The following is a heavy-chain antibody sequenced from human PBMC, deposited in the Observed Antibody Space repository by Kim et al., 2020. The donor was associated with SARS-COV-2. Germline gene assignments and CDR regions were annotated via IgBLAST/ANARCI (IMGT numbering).Heavy chain of an antibody. V-gene: IGHV3-21*01. J-gene: IGHJ4*02. CDR2: ISSSSSYI. Sequence: GGSLRLSCAASGFTFSSYSMNWVRQAPGKGLEWVSSISSSSSYIYYADSVKGRFTISRDNAKNSLYLQMNSLRAEDTAVYYCASLRLTYYYDSSGYSDYWGQGTLVTVSS. CDR3: ASLRLTYYYDSSGYSDY. CDR1: GFTFSSYS. D-gene: IGHD3-22*01.